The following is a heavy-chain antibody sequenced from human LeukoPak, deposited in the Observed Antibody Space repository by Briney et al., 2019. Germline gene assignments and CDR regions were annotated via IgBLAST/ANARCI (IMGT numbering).Heavy chain of an antibody. CDR3: ARQGNGDLYYFDY. J-gene: IGHJ4*02. CDR2: IYYSGST. V-gene: IGHV4-59*08. CDR1: GGSISYYY. D-gene: IGHD4-17*01. Sequence: SETLSLTCTVSGGSISYYYWSWIRQPPGKGLEWIGYIYYSGSTKYNPSLKSQITISVDTSKNQFSLKLSSVTAADTAMYYCARQGNGDLYYFDYWGQGTLVNVSS.